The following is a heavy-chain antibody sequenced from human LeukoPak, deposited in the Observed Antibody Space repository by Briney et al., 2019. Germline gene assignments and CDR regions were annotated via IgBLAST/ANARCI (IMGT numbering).Heavy chain of an antibody. V-gene: IGHV3-21*01. J-gene: IGHJ4*02. D-gene: IGHD3-22*01. CDR3: AGGQTYYYDTSGHYPLDY. CDR1: GFTFSSYS. Sequence: GGSLRLSCAASGFTFSSYSMNWVRQAPGKGLEWVSSISSSSSYIYYADSVKGRFAISRDNAKNSLNLQMNSLRAEDAAVYYCAGGQTYYYDTSGHYPLDYWGQGTLVTVSS. CDR2: ISSSSSYI.